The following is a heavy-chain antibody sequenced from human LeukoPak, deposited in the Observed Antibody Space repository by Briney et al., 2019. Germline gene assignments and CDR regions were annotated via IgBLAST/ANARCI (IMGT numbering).Heavy chain of an antibody. CDR3: AGEVDGYSSSWYDWGARAYYYYYGMDV. CDR2: IYYSGST. J-gene: IGHJ6*02. CDR1: GGSISSSSYY. V-gene: IGHV4-39*02. Sequence: LLETLSLTCTVSGGSISSSSYYWGWIRQPPGKGLEWIGSIYYSGSTYYNPSLKSRVTISVDTSKNQFSLKLSSVTAADTAVYYCAGEVDGYSSSWYDWGARAYYYYYGMDVWGQGTTVTVSS. D-gene: IGHD6-13*01.